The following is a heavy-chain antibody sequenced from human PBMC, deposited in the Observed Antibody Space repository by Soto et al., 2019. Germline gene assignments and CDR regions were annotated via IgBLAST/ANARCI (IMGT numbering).Heavy chain of an antibody. J-gene: IGHJ4*02. CDR1: GGSISSYY. Sequence: PSETLSLTCTVSGGSISSYYWSWIRQPPGKGLEWIGYIYYSGSTNYNPSLKSQVTISVDTSKNQFSLKLSSVTAADTAVYYCARDNGYSYGYTLDHWGQGTLVTVS. D-gene: IGHD5-18*01. CDR2: IYYSGST. V-gene: IGHV4-59*01. CDR3: ARDNGYSYGYTLDH.